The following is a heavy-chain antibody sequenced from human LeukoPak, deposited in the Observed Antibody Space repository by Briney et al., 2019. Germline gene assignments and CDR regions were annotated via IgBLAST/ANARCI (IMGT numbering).Heavy chain of an antibody. J-gene: IGHJ5*02. D-gene: IGHD3-3*01. V-gene: IGHV1-69*05. CDR2: IIPIFGTA. CDR1: GGTFSSYA. Sequence: ASVKVSCKASGGTFSSYAISWVRQAPGQGLEWMGGIIPIFGTANYAQKFQGRVTITTDESPSTAYMERSSLRSEDTAVYYCSVRLRDGIFGVVTKFDPWGQGTLVTVSS. CDR3: SVRLRDGIFGVVTKFDP.